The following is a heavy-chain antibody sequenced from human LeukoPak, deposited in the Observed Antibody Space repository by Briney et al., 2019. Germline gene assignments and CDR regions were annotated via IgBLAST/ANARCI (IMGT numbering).Heavy chain of an antibody. J-gene: IGHJ3*02. Sequence: PSETLSLTCTVSGGSISSYYWSWIRQPPGKGLEWMVSMYYSGSTNYKPSLKSRVTISVDTSKDQYSLKLSSVTAADTAVYYCARHAYYYDRSGSYEAFDIWGQGTMVTVSS. CDR3: ARHAYYYDRSGSYEAFDI. V-gene: IGHV4-59*08. D-gene: IGHD3-22*01. CDR2: MYYSGST. CDR1: GGSISSYY.